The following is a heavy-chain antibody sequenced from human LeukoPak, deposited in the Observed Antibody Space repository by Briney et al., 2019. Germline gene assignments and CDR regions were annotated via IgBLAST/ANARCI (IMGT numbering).Heavy chain of an antibody. J-gene: IGHJ4*02. V-gene: IGHV3-23*01. Sequence: GGSLRLSCAASGFTFSSYAMSWVRQAPGKGLEWVSAITGSGGSTYYADSVKGRFTISRDNSKNTLYAQMNSLRAEDTAVYYCATERNWVFDYWGQGTLVTVSS. D-gene: IGHD7-27*01. CDR3: ATERNWVFDY. CDR1: GFTFSSYA. CDR2: ITGSGGST.